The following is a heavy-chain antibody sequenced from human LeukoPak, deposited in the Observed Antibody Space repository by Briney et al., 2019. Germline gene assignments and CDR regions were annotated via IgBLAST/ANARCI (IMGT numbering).Heavy chain of an antibody. CDR3: ATGYLVTAGLMDV. D-gene: IGHD6-13*01. CDR2: FDPEDGKT. CDR1: GYTLTELS. J-gene: IGHJ6*02. V-gene: IGHV1-24*01. Sequence: ASVKVSCKVSGYTLTELSMFWVRQAPGKGLEWMGSFDPEDGKTVYAQKFQGRVTMTEDTSTDTAYMELSSLRSEDTAVYYCATGYLVTAGLMDVWGQGTTVTISS.